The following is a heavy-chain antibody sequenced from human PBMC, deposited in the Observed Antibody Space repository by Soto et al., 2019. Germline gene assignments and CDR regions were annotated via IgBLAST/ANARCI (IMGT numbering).Heavy chain of an antibody. CDR3: AKVLYSRGWYGRLSYCEC. CDR2: LSGSGSGT. Sequence: EVQLLESGGGLVQPGGSLRLSCAASGFTFSSYAMTWVRQAPGKGLEWVSVLSGSGSGTYYADSVKGRFTMSRDNSKNTLYLQMRSLNPGDAGVYDCAKVLYSRGWYGRLSYCECCGQGPWVSVSS. CDR1: GFTFSSYA. V-gene: IGHV3-23*01. D-gene: IGHD6-19*01. J-gene: IGHJ4*02.